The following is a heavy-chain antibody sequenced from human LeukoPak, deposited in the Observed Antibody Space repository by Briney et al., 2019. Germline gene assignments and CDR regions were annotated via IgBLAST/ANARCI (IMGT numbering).Heavy chain of an antibody. J-gene: IGHJ2*01. D-gene: IGHD2-2*01. CDR2: IIPIFGTA. V-gene: IGHV1-69*05. CDR1: GGTFSSYA. CDR3: ARVAVSSWYFDL. Sequence: GASVKVSCKASGGTFSSYAISWVRQAPGQGLEWMGGIIPIFGTANYAQKFQGRVTLTTDTSTSTAYMDLRSLRSADTAVYRYARVAVSSWYFDLWGRGTLVTVSS.